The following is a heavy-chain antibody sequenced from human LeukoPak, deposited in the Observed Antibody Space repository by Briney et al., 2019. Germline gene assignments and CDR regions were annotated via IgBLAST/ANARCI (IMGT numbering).Heavy chain of an antibody. J-gene: IGHJ4*02. D-gene: IGHD5-24*01. CDR1: GFTVSSNY. Sequence: GGSLRLSCAASGFTVSSNYMNWVRQAPGKGLEWVSVIYGGGNIYYAASVKGRFTISRDNSKNTLYLQMNSLRAEDTAVYYCAKGAGYNYPYYFAYWGQGTLVTVSS. CDR3: AKGAGYNYPYYFAY. V-gene: IGHV3-53*01. CDR2: IYGGGNI.